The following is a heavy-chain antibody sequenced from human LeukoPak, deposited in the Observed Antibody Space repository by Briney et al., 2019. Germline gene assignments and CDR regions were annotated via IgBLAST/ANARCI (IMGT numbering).Heavy chain of an antibody. CDR2: IKQDGSEK. V-gene: IGHV3-7*01. J-gene: IGHJ2*01. CDR3: ARGYWNFGL. Sequence: GGSLRLSCAASGFTFRSYAMTWVRQAPGKGLEWVANIKQDGSEKNYVDSVKGRFISSRDNAKNSLYLQMNRLRVEDTAVYYCARGYWNFGLWGRGTQVTVSS. CDR1: GFTFRSYA.